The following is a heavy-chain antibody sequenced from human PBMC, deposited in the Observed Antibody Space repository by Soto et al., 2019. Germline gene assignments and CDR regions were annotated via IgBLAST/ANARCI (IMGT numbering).Heavy chain of an antibody. CDR2: IYSGGST. CDR1: GFTVSSNY. CDR3: ARELGGITGTTGAFDI. J-gene: IGHJ3*02. D-gene: IGHD1-20*01. Sequence: GGSLRLSCAASGFTVSSNYMSWVRQAPGKGLEWVSVIYSGGSTYYADSVKGRFTISRDNSKNTLYLQMNSLRAEDTAVYYCARELGGITGTTGAFDIWGQGTMVTVSS. V-gene: IGHV3-66*01.